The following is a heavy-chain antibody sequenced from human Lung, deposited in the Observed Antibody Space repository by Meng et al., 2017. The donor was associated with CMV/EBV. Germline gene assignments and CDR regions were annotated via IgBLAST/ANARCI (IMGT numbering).Heavy chain of an antibody. CDR2: IYHSGST. CDR1: GCSISSSNW. D-gene: IGHD2-21*02. V-gene: IGHV4-4*02. J-gene: IGHJ4*02. CDR3: ARVVTALWGYYFDY. Sequence: QWQLQESGLGLVKPSGTLSLTCAGSGCSISSSNWLSWVRQPPGKGLEWIGEIYHSGSTNYNPSLKSRVTISVDKSKNQFSLKLSSVTAADTAVYYCARVVTALWGYYFDYWGQGTLVTVSS.